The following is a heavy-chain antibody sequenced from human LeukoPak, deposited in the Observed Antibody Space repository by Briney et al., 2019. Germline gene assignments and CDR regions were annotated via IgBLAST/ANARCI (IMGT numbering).Heavy chain of an antibody. V-gene: IGHV1-69*13. J-gene: IGHJ4*02. D-gene: IGHD3-22*01. CDR2: IIPIFGTA. Sequence: SVTVSCTASGGTFSSYAISWVRHAPRQGLEWMGGIIPIFGTANYAQKFQGRVTITADDSTSTAYMELSSLRSEDTAVYYCVRDGSYYDSSGYYYLYWGQGTLVTVS. CDR1: GGTFSSYA. CDR3: VRDGSYYDSSGYYYLY.